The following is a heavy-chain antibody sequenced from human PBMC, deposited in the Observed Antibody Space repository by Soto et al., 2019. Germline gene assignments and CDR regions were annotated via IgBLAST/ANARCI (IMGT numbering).Heavy chain of an antibody. CDR1: GFGFSSAG. D-gene: IGHD3-3*01. J-gene: IGHJ4*02. V-gene: IGHV3-30*18. CDR3: AKGLWSGYSPLDY. CDR2: ISYDGTNA. Sequence: ESGGGVVQPGTSLRLSCVASGFGFSSAGMHWVRQAPGKGLEWVAIISYDGTNAYYADSVKGRFTVSRDNSRNTIYLQMTSLRPEDTAVYSCAKGLWSGYSPLDYWGRGTVVTVSS.